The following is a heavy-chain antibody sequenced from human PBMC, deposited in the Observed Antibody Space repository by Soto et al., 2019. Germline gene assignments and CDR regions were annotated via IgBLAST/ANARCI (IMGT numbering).Heavy chain of an antibody. Sequence: XESLTISWKGSGYTFSTYWIAWVRQMPGKGLEWMGIIYPGDSDTKYSPAFQGQVTISADKSINTAYLQWTSLEASDTAMYYCARKFAPEFFDSWGQGTLVTVSS. V-gene: IGHV5-51*01. CDR2: IYPGDSDT. D-gene: IGHD3-10*01. J-gene: IGHJ4*02. CDR1: GYTFSTYW. CDR3: ARKFAPEFFDS.